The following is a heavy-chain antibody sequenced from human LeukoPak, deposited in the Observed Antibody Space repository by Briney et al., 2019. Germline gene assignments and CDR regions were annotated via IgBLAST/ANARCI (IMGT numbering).Heavy chain of an antibody. V-gene: IGHV3-7*01. J-gene: IGHJ4*02. CDR2: INQDGSEK. D-gene: IGHD1-1*01. CDR1: GFTFSTFW. CDR3: ARGGTFVSDY. Sequence: GGSLRLSCAASGFTFSTFWMSWVRQAAGKGLEWVANINQDGSEKYYVDSMKGRFTVSRDNAKNSLYLQMDSLRAEDTAVYYCARGGTFVSDYWGQGTLVTVSS.